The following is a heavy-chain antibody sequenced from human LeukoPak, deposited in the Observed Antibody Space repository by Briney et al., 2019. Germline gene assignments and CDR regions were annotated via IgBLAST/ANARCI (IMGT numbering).Heavy chain of an antibody. D-gene: IGHD1-26*01. CDR3: TRGSIVGATKSDY. CDR1: GSTCGDYA. Sequence: PGLSLRLSCTASGSTCGDYAMSWFRQAPGKRLEWVGFIRSKAYGGTTEYAASVKGRLTTSRDYSKSVAYLQMNSMKIEDTAVYYCTRGSIVGATKSDYWGQGTLVTVSS. CDR2: IRSKAYGGTT. J-gene: IGHJ4*02. V-gene: IGHV3-49*03.